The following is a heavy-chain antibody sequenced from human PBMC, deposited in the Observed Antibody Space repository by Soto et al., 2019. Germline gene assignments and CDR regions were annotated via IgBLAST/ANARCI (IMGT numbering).Heavy chain of an antibody. CDR2: IKSKTDGGTT. D-gene: IGHD1-26*01. Sequence: EVQLVESGGGLVKPGGSLRLSCAASGFTFSNAWMSWVRQAPGKGLEWVGRIKSKTDGGTTDYAAPVKGRFTISRDDSKNTLYLQMNSLKTEDTAVYYCTTVRGVGATTLFSYWGQGTLVTVSS. V-gene: IGHV3-15*01. CDR3: TTVRGVGATTLFSY. CDR1: GFTFSNAW. J-gene: IGHJ4*02.